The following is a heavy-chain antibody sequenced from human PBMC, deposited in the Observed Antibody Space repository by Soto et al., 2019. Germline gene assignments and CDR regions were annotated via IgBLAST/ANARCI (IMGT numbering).Heavy chain of an antibody. V-gene: IGHV1-69*12. J-gene: IGHJ4*02. CDR2: IISLFGTP. Sequence: QVQLVQSGGEVKKPGSSVKVSCKASGDTFTNHVFNWVRQAPGQGLEWMGGIISLFGTPHYAQRFQGRVKITADESTATSFLQPGSLRSEGHAVYYCAGDLGRGYGRGDYWGQGTLVTVSS. D-gene: IGHD3-16*01. CDR3: AGDLGRGYGRGDY. CDR1: GDTFTNHV.